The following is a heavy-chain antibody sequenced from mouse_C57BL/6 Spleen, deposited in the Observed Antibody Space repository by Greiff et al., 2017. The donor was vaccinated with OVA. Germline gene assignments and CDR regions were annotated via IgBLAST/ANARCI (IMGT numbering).Heavy chain of an antibody. V-gene: IGHV1-53*01. CDR1: GYTFTSYW. D-gene: IGHD2-1*01. CDR3: AIGGNVCFDY. CDR2: INPSNGGT. Sequence: QVQLQQSGTELVKPGASVKLSCTASGYTFTSYWMHWVKQRPGQGLEWIGNINPSNGGTNYNEKFKSKATLTVDTSSSTAYLQLSSLTSEDSAVYYCAIGGNVCFDYWGQGTTLTVSS. J-gene: IGHJ2*01.